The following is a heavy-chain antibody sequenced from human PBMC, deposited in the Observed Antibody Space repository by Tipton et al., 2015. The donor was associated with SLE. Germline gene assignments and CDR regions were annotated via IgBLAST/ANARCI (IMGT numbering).Heavy chain of an antibody. D-gene: IGHD1-26*01. CDR2: INHSGST. J-gene: IGHJ4*02. Sequence: TLSLTCVVYGGSFSGYYWSWIRQPPGKGLEWIGEINHSGSTNYNPSLKSRVTISVDTSKNQFSLKLSSVTAADTAVYYCARGGGWELWYFDYWGQGTLVTVSS. V-gene: IGHV4-34*01. CDR1: GGSFSGYY. CDR3: ARGGGWELWYFDY.